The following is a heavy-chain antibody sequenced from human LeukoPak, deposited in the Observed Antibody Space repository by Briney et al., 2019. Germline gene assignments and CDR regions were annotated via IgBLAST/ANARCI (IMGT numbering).Heavy chain of an antibody. V-gene: IGHV1-69*04. D-gene: IGHD2-2*01. CDR3: ARAHCSSTSCYGYYMDV. CDR2: IIPILGIA. CDR1: GGTFSSYA. Sequence: ASVKVSCKASGGTFSSYAISWVRQAPGQGLEWMGRIIPILGIANYAQKFQGRVTITADKSTSTAYMELSSLRSEDTAVYYCARAHCSSTSCYGYYMDVWGKGTTVTVSS. J-gene: IGHJ6*03.